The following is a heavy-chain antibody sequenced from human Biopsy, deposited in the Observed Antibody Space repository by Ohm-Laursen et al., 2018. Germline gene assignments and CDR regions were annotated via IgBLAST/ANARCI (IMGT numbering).Heavy chain of an antibody. CDR1: GYTLTSYD. CDR2: LNPVSGNS. J-gene: IGHJ5*02. D-gene: IGHD1-7*01. CDR3: GRAVRNQLLTDP. Sequence: AASVKVSCKASGYTLTSYDITWVRQASGQGPEWIGWLNPVSGNSNFGQKFRGRVTVTSDTSISTAYMELSGLTSDDTATYYCGRAVRNQLLTDPWGQGTLVTVTS. V-gene: IGHV1-8*01.